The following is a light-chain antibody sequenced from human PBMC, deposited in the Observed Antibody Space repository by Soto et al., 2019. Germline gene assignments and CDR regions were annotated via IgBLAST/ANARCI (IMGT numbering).Light chain of an antibody. J-gene: IGLJ1*01. CDR1: SIDVGGYDY. Sequence: QSVLTQPPSASGSPGQSFTISCTGTSIDVGGYDYVSWYQQHPGKAPKLIIYEVSKRPSAVPDRFSGSKSGNTASLTVSGLQAEDESDYYCSSYAGSPYYVFGTGTKVTVL. CDR3: SSYAGSPYYV. V-gene: IGLV2-8*01. CDR2: EVS.